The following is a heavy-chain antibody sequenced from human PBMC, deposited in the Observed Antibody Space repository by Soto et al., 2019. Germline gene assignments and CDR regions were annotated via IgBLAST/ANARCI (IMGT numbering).Heavy chain of an antibody. CDR3: ARDRLAVTTSRKSYYYYGMDV. CDR1: GFTFSSYG. V-gene: IGHV3-33*01. D-gene: IGHD4-4*01. CDR2: IWYDGSNK. Sequence: GGSLRLSCAASGFTFSSYGMHWVRQAPGKGLEWVAVIWYDGSNKYYADSVKGRFTISRDNSKNTLYLQMNSLRAEDTAVYYCARDRLAVTTSRKSYYYYGMDVWGQGTTVTVSS. J-gene: IGHJ6*02.